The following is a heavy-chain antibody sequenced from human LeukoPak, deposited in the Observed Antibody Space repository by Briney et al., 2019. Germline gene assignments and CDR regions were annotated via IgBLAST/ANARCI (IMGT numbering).Heavy chain of an antibody. CDR3: ASGLGHPSGIIGKP. CDR2: IYHSGST. CDR1: GGSISSSNW. Sequence: SETLSLTCAVSGGSISSSNWWSWIRQPPGKGLEWIGEIYHSGSTNYNPSLKSRVTISVDKSKTQFSLKLSSVTAADTAVYYCASGLGHPSGIIGKPWGQGTLVTVSS. J-gene: IGHJ4*02. V-gene: IGHV4-4*02. D-gene: IGHD3-16*01.